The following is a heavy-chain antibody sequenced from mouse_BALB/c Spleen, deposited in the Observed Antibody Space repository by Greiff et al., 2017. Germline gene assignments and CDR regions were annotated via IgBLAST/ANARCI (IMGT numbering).Heavy chain of an antibody. D-gene: IGHD3-1*01. V-gene: IGHV1S137*01. J-gene: IGHJ2*01. CDR3: ARGAARAYFDY. CDR2: ISTYYGDA. Sequence: QVQLQQSGAELVRPGVSVKISCKGSGYTFTDYAMHWVKQSHAKSLEWIGVISTYYGDASYNQKFKGKATMTVDKSSSTAYMELARLTSEDSAIYYCARGAARAYFDYWGQGTTLTVSS. CDR1: GYTFTDYA.